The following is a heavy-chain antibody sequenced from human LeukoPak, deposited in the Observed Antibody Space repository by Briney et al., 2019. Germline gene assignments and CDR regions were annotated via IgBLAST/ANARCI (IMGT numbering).Heavy chain of an antibody. V-gene: IGHV3-23*01. D-gene: IGHD3-10*01. CDR2: IRGSGSST. J-gene: IGHJ4*02. Sequence: GGSLRLSCAASGFTFSSYAMSWVRQAPGKGLEWVSGIRGSGSSTYYADSVKGRFAISRDNSKNTLYLQMSSLRAEDTAVYYCVKYYGSGSYYNWGFDYWGQGTLVTVSS. CDR3: VKYYGSGSYYNWGFDY. CDR1: GFTFSSYA.